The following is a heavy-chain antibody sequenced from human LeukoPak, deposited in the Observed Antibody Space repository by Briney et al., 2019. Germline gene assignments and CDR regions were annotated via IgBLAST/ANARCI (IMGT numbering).Heavy chain of an antibody. Sequence: PGRSLRLSCAASGFTFSSYGMHWVRQAPGKGLEWVAVIWYDGSNKYYADSVKGRFTISRDNAKNSLYLQMNSLRAEDTAVYYCARVKSSSWWYFDYWGQGTLVTVSS. J-gene: IGHJ4*02. CDR2: IWYDGSNK. CDR3: ARVKSSSWWYFDY. CDR1: GFTFSSYG. V-gene: IGHV3-33*01. D-gene: IGHD6-13*01.